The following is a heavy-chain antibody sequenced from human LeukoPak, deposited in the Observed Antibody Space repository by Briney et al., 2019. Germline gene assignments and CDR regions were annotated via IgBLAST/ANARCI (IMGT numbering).Heavy chain of an antibody. J-gene: IGHJ5*02. CDR3: AKDLMRDRWFAES. V-gene: IGHV3-30*02. CDR2: IRYDGDDK. Sequence: GGSLGLSCAASGFPFSYYGMHWVRQAPGKGLEWVSFIRYDGDDKFYAESVKGRFTISRDTSRNTLYLQMNRLRLEDTAIYYCAKDLMRDRWFAESWGQGTLVTVFS. CDR1: GFPFSYYG. D-gene: IGHD3-10*01.